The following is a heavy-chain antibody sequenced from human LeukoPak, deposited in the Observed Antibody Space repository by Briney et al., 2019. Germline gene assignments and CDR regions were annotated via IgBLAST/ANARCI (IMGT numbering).Heavy chain of an antibody. CDR1: GFTFSDYS. CDR3: VRDLD. Sequence: GGSLRLSCAASGFTFSDYSMNWVRQAPGRGLEWVSSIGGIGSYIYYADSVKGRFTISRDNAKNALYLQMNNLRAEGTAVYYCVRDLDWGQGTLVTVSS. J-gene: IGHJ4*02. CDR2: IGGIGSYI. V-gene: IGHV3-21*01.